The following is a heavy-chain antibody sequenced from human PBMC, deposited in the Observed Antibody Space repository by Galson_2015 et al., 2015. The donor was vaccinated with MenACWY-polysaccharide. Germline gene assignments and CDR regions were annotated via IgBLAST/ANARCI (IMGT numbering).Heavy chain of an antibody. Sequence: SVKVSCKASGYTFTSYGIGWVRQAPGQGLEWMGWISTYNGNTNYAQMLQGRVTMTTDTSASTAYMELRSLRSDDTAVYYCARDFRSSWYGHYFDYWGQGTLVTVSS. CDR2: ISTYNGNT. D-gene: IGHD6-13*01. CDR3: ARDFRSSWYGHYFDY. CDR1: GYTFTSYG. J-gene: IGHJ4*02. V-gene: IGHV1-18*01.